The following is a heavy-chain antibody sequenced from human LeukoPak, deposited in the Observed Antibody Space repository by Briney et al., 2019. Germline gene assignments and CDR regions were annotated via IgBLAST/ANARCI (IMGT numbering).Heavy chain of an antibody. CDR3: ARSAATAMVTYYFDY. V-gene: IGHV1-18*01. J-gene: IGHJ4*02. CDR1: GYTFTSYG. D-gene: IGHD5-18*01. Sequence: GASVKASCKASGYTFTSYGISWVRQAPGQGLEWMGWISAYNGNTNYAQKLKGRVTMTTDTSTSTAYMELRSLRSDDTAVYYCARSAATAMVTYYFDYWGQGTLVTVSS. CDR2: ISAYNGNT.